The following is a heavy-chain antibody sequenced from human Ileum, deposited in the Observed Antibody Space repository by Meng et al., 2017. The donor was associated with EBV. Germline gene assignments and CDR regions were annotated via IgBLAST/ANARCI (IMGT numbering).Heavy chain of an antibody. CDR1: GGSVSSGSYY. CDR3: ARTNYDSSGYYNWFDP. D-gene: IGHD3-22*01. J-gene: IGHJ5*02. V-gene: IGHV4-61*01. CDR2: IYYSGST. Sequence: QVQLQESGPGLVKPSEXLSLTCPXFGGSVSSGSYYWSWIRQPPGKGLEWIGYIYYSGSTNYNPSLKSRVTISVDTSKNQFSLKLSSVTAADTAVYYCARTNYDSSGYYNWFDPWGQGTLVNVSS.